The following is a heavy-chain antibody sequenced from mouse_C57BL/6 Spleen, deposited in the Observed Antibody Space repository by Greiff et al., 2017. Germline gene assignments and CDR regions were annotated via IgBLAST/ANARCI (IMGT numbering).Heavy chain of an antibody. V-gene: IGHV1-9*01. J-gene: IGHJ4*01. CDR1: GYTFTGYW. Sequence: VQLQQSGAELMKPGASVKLSCKATGYTFTGYWIEWVKQRPGHGLEWIGEILPGSGSTNYNEKFKGKATFPADTSSNTAYMHLRSLTTEYSAIYYCATLTGHYYAMDYWGQGTSLTVSS. CDR3: ATLTGHYYAMDY. CDR2: ILPGSGST. D-gene: IGHD4-1*01.